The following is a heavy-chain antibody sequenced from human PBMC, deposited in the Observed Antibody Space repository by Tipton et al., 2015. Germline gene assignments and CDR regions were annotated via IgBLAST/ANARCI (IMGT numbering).Heavy chain of an antibody. D-gene: IGHD3-10*01. CDR1: GYSFTDYY. CDR3: ARGKSEYYYGLVGDY. Sequence: QVQLVQSGAEVKKPGASVKVSCKASGYSFTDYYMHWVRQAPGQGLEWMGIIDPSGGGATYAQKFQGRVTMTRDTSTSTVYMEMSSLRSEDTAVYYCARGKSEYYYGLVGDYWGQGTLVTVSS. V-gene: IGHV1-46*01. CDR2: IDPSGGGA. J-gene: IGHJ4*02.